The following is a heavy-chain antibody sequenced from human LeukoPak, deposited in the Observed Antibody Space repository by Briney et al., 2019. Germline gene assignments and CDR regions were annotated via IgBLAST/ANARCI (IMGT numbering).Heavy chain of an antibody. CDR1: GFTFSSFE. V-gene: IGHV3-48*03. J-gene: IGHJ4*02. Sequence: GGSLRLSCAASGFTFSSFEMHWVRQAPGKGLEWVSCISSSGDTLYYANSMKGRFTISRDNAKNSLYLQMNSLRAEDTAVYYCVGADYDILTGYYIDYWGQGTLVTVSS. CDR3: VGADYDILTGYYIDY. D-gene: IGHD3-9*01. CDR2: ISSSGDTL.